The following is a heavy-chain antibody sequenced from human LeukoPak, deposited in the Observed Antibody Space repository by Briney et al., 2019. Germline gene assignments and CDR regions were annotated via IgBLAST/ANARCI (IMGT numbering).Heavy chain of an antibody. J-gene: IGHJ4*02. CDR1: GFTFSSYA. CDR2: ISGSGGST. V-gene: IGHV3-23*01. D-gene: IGHD3-9*01. Sequence: GGSLRLSCAASGFTFSSYAMSWVRQAPGKGLEWVSAISGSGGSTYYADSVKGRFTISRDNSKNTLYLQMNSLRAEDMAVYYCAKDRSLLRYFDWLLGHFDYWGQGTLVTVSS. CDR3: AKDRSLLRYFDWLLGHFDY.